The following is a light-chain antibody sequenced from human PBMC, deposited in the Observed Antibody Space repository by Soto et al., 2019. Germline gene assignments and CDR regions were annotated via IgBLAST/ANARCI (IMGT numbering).Light chain of an antibody. CDR2: GAS. Sequence: EILLTQSPGILSLSPGERATLSCRASLSVTSNYLAWYQRKPGQAPRLILYGASSRANGIPDRFSGSGSGTDFTLPISRLEPEDFAAYHCQQYGSSHPLSFGGGTKVDIK. CDR3: QQYGSSHPLS. J-gene: IGKJ4*01. CDR1: LSVTSNY. V-gene: IGKV3-20*01.